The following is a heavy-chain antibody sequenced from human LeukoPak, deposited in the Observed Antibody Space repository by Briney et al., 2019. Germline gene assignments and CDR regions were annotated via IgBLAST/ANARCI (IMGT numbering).Heavy chain of an antibody. D-gene: IGHD5-18*01. CDR1: GFTFSSYS. Sequence: GGSLRLSCAASGFTFSSYSMKWVRQAPGKGLEWVSSISSSSSYIYYADSVRGRFTISRDNAKNSLYLQMNSLRAEDTAVYYCARCEDTAMAEVAFDIWGQGTMVTVSS. CDR2: ISSSSSYI. J-gene: IGHJ3*02. CDR3: ARCEDTAMAEVAFDI. V-gene: IGHV3-21*01.